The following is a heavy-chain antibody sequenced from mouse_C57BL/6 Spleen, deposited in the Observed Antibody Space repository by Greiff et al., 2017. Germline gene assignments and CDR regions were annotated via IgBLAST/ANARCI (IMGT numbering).Heavy chain of an antibody. J-gene: IGHJ3*01. D-gene: IGHD1-1*01. CDR3: ARERDFYGSSYGVFAY. V-gene: IGHV1-82*01. Sequence: VMLVESGPELVKPGASVKISCKASGYAFSSSWMNWVKQRPGKGLEWIGRIYPGDGDTNYNGKFKGKATLTADKSSSTAYMQLSSLTSEDSAVYFCARERDFYGSSYGVFAYWGQGTLVTVSA. CDR1: GYAFSSSW. CDR2: IYPGDGDT.